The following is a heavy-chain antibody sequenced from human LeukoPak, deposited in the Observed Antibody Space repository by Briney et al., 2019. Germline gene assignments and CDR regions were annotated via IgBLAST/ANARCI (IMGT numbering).Heavy chain of an antibody. CDR1: GFTFSTYA. D-gene: IGHD2-8*01. CDR3: AKDMVWAHYYFDY. J-gene: IGHJ4*02. CDR2: ISGRANSA. Sequence: GGSLRLSCAASGFTFSTYAISWVRQAPGKGLEWLSVISGRANSAYYADSVKGRFTISGDNSQNTVSLQMNSLRAEDTAVYFCAKDMVWAHYYFDYWGQGTVVTVSS. V-gene: IGHV3-23*01.